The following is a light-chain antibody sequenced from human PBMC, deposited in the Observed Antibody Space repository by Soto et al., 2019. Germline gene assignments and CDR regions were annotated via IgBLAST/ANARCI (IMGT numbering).Light chain of an antibody. Sequence: QSVLTQPPSVSAAPGQKVTISCSGSSSNIGGNSVSWYQQLPGTAPKLLMYDDNTRPSGIPDRFSGSKSGTSATLGITGFQTGDEADYYCGSWDSSLSAYVFGTGTKSPS. V-gene: IGLV1-51*01. CDR1: SSNIGGNS. CDR2: DDN. CDR3: GSWDSSLSAYV. J-gene: IGLJ1*01.